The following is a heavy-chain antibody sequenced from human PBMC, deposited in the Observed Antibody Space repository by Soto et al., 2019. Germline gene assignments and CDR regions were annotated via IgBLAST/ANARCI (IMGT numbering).Heavy chain of an antibody. Sequence: PSVKVSCKTSGYAFDTYGINWVRQAPGQGLEWMGWISAYNGNTNYAQKFQGRVTMSTDTSTSTAYMELRTLRSDDTAVYYCARDTHEFLNPYFFDSWGQGPLVTVSA. CDR2: ISAYNGNT. CDR1: GYAFDTYG. CDR3: ARDTHEFLNPYFFDS. V-gene: IGHV1-18*01. J-gene: IGHJ4*02. D-gene: IGHD3-3*01.